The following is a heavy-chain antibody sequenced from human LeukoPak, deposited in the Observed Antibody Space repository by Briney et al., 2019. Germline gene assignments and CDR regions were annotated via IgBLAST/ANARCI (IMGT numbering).Heavy chain of an antibody. CDR3: ARVGKQWLGRMVDGYLDY. CDR2: IYNSGST. CDR1: GGSINNYY. Sequence: SETLSLTCTVSGGSINNYYWNWIRQPPGKGLEWIGYIYNSGSTNYNPSLKSRVTISVDTSKNQFSLKLTSVTAADTAVYYCARVGKQWLGRMVDGYLDYWGQGTLVTVSS. J-gene: IGHJ4*02. V-gene: IGHV4-59*01. D-gene: IGHD6-19*01.